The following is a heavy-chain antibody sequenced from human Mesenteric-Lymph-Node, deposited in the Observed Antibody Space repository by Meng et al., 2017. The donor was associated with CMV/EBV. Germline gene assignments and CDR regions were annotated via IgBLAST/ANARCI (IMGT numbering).Heavy chain of an antibody. CDR2: INPNSGGT. D-gene: IGHD5-24*01. Sequence: ASVKVSCKASGYTFTGYYMHWVRQAPGQGLEWMGWINPNSGGTNYAQKFQGRVTMTRDTSISTAYMELSRLRPDDTAVYYCARRVEMATIIRFNGWKYYFDYWGQGTLVTVSS. J-gene: IGHJ4*02. CDR3: ARRVEMATIIRFNGWKYYFDY. CDR1: GYTFTGYY. V-gene: IGHV1-2*02.